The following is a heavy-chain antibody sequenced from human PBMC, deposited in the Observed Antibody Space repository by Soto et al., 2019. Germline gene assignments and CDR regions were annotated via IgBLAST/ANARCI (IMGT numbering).Heavy chain of an antibody. CDR1: GFDVSTSY. D-gene: IGHD3-9*01. V-gene: IGHV3-66*01. J-gene: IGHJ6*02. CDR2: IDNGGTT. Sequence: VQLVESGGGLVQPGGSLRLSCAGSGFDVSTSYMSWVRQAPGKGLEWVSVIDNGGTTDHADSVKGRFTISRDVSKNTLYLQMHSLRVEDTAVYYCATILTTMTPEEHVYYGLDVWGQGTTVTVS. CDR3: ATILTTMTPEEHVYYGLDV.